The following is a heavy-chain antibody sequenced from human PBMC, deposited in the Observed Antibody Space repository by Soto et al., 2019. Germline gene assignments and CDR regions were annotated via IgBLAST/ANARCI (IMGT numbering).Heavy chain of an antibody. CDR1: GFTFSSYS. CDR2: IRSSSSTI. J-gene: IGHJ6*01. D-gene: IGHD3-22*01. CDR3: ARDIYDSSGYYGWDYYYGMDV. Sequence: GGSLRLSCAASGFTFSSYSMNWVRQAPGKGLEWVSYIRSSSSTIYYADSVKGRFTISRDNAKNSLYLQMNSLRDEDTAVYYCARDIYDSSGYYGWDYYYGMDVWGQGTTVTVSS. V-gene: IGHV3-48*02.